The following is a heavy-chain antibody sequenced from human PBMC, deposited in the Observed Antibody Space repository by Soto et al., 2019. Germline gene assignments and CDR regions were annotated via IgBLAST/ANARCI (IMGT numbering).Heavy chain of an antibody. J-gene: IGHJ6*02. D-gene: IGHD3-22*01. Sequence: EVQLLESGGGLVQPGGSLRLSCAASGFTFSSYAMTWVRQAPGKGLEWVSVLSGSGVSTYYADSVKGRFTISRDNSKNTLYLQMNSLRAEDTAVYYCAKGGGSKDYYDTSGYYLYYYYAMDVWGPGPTVTVSS. V-gene: IGHV3-23*01. CDR1: GFTFSSYA. CDR2: LSGSGVST. CDR3: AKGGGSKDYYDTSGYYLYYYYAMDV.